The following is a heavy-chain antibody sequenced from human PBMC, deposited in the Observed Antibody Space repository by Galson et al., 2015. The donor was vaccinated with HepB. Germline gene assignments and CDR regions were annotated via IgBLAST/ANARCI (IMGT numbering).Heavy chain of an antibody. J-gene: IGHJ4*02. CDR2: LKSIASGGTP. Sequence: SLRLSCAASGVTLSNAWMNWVRQAPGKGLEWVGRLKSIASGGTPDYAAPVKGRFTISRDDSKDTLYLQMNSLKVEDTAVYYCYTENGGGGCWGQGTLVTVSS. V-gene: IGHV3-15*07. CDR1: GVTLSNAW. CDR3: YTENGGGGC. D-gene: IGHD1-1*01.